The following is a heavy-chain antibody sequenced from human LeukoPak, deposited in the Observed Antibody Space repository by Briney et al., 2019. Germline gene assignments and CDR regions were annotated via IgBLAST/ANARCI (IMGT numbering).Heavy chain of an antibody. D-gene: IGHD3-22*01. CDR2: INPNSGDT. CDR3: ARAPPPHSSSYWGSYSYYYIDV. Sequence: GASVKVSCKASGYTFTGYYIHWVRQAPGQGREWMGRINPNSGDTNYAQKFKGRVTMTRDPSISTAYMELSSLRSDDTAVYYCARAPPPHSSSYWGSYSYYYIDVWGKGTTVTVSS. V-gene: IGHV1-2*06. CDR1: GYTFTGYY. J-gene: IGHJ6*03.